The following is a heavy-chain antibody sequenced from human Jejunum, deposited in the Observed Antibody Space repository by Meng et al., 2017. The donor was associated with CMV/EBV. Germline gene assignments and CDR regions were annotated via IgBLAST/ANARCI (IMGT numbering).Heavy chain of an antibody. CDR1: GFTFSSYG. J-gene: IGHJ5*02. CDR2: IWYDGSNE. Sequence: QVQLVESGGGVVQPGRSLRLSCAASGFTFSSYGMHWVRQAPGKGLEWVAVIWYDGSNEYYADSVKGRFTISRDNSKNTLFLQMTSLRAEDTAIYYCARDTTSSGWSKNWFDPWGRGTLVTVSS. CDR3: ARDTTSSGWSKNWFDP. V-gene: IGHV3-33*01. D-gene: IGHD6-19*01.